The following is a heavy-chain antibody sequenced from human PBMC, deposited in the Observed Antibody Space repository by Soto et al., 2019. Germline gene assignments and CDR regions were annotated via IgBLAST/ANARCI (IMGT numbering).Heavy chain of an antibody. CDR2: IYPGDSDT. CDR3: ARRGAGAGTDYSGMEV. J-gene: IGHJ6*02. Sequence: GESLTISCKGSGYNFTSYWIGWVRQMPGKGLEWMGIIYPGDSDTRYSPSFQGQVTISAAKSISTAYLQWSSLKTSDTAMYYCARRGAGAGTDYSGMEVWGQGTTVTVSS. D-gene: IGHD6-19*01. CDR1: GYNFTSYW. V-gene: IGHV5-51*01.